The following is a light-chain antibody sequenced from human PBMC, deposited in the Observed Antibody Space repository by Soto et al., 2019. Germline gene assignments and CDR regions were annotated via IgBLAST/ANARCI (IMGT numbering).Light chain of an antibody. V-gene: IGKV3-15*01. CDR1: QSVSSN. J-gene: IGKJ2*01. CDR3: QQYGTSPHT. CDR2: GAS. Sequence: EIVMTQSPATLSVSPGERATLSCRASQSVSSNLAWYQQKPGQAPRLLIYGASTRATDIPGRFSGTGSATEFTLTISSLQSEDFAVYSCQQYGTSPHTFGQGTKLEIK.